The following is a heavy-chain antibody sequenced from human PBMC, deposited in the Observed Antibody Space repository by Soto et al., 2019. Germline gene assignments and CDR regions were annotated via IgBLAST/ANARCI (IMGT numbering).Heavy chain of an antibody. CDR1: GYTFNSYA. CDR2: IIPIFGAA. V-gene: IGHV1-69*13. D-gene: IGHD4-4*01. Sequence: ASVKVSCKASGYTFNSYAVNWVRQAPGQGLEWMGGIIPIFGAANYAQKFQGRVTITADESTSTVYMELRSLRSDDTAVFYCARELRTATDGPRPYDYLGHGTLITVSS. CDR3: ARELRTATDGPRPYDY. J-gene: IGHJ4*01.